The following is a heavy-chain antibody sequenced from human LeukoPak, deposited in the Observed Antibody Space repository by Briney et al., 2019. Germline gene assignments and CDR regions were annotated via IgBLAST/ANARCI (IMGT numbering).Heavy chain of an antibody. CDR1: GYTFISHW. J-gene: IGHJ5*02. D-gene: IGHD4-11*01. V-gene: IGHV5-51*01. CDR3: ARRTYSNSNCFDP. CDR2: IYPDDSDT. Sequence: GESLKISCEGSGYTFISHWIGWVRQMPGKGREWMGMIYPDDSDTRYSPSFQGQVTMSADKSISTAYLQWSSLKASDSATYYCARRTYSNSNCFDPWGQGTLVTVSS.